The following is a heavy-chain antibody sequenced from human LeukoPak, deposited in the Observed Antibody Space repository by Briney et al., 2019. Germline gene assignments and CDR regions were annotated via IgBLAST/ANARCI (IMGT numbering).Heavy chain of an antibody. CDR2: IYTSGST. Sequence: SQTLSLTCTVSGGSISSGSYYWSWIRQPAGKGLEWIGRIYTSGSTNYNPSLKSRVTISVDTSKNQLSLKLSSVTAADTAVYYCAREIYPATFDYWGQGTLVTVSA. CDR3: AREIYPATFDY. D-gene: IGHD2-15*01. V-gene: IGHV4-61*02. CDR1: GGSISSGSYY. J-gene: IGHJ4*02.